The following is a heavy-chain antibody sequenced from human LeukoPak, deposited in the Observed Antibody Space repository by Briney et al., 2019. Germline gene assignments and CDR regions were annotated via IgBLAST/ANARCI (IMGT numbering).Heavy chain of an antibody. CDR1: GGPFNSYG. Sequence: ASVKVSCKASGGPFNSYGISWVRQAPGQGLEWMGGIIPLFGTKNYAQKFQGRVTITADESTSTAYMELSSLRSEDTAVYYCARAPPSIAARPRPYYYYYMDVWGKGTTVTVSS. CDR3: ARAPPSIAARPRPYYYYYMDV. D-gene: IGHD6-6*01. J-gene: IGHJ6*03. V-gene: IGHV1-69*13. CDR2: IIPLFGTK.